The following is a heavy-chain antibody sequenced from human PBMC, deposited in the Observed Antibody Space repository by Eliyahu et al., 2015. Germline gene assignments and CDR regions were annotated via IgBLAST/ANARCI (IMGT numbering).Heavy chain of an antibody. CDR3: ARRWGSGNYFDY. J-gene: IGHJ4*02. D-gene: IGHD7-27*01. Sequence: QITLKESGPTXVKPTQTLTLTCTFSGFSLSTSGVGXGWIRQPPGKALEWLALIYWDDDERYSPSLKSRLTITRDTSKKQVVLTMTNMDPVDTATYYCARRWGSGNYFDYWGQGTLVTVSS. CDR2: IYWDDDE. CDR1: GFSLSTSGVG. V-gene: IGHV2-5*02.